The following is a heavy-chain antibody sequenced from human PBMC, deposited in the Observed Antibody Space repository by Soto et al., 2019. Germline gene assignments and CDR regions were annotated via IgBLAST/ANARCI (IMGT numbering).Heavy chain of an antibody. CDR2: IDPSDSYT. D-gene: IGHD2-2*02. J-gene: IGHJ4*02. V-gene: IGHV5-10-1*01. CDR3: ARHGPGGALGYCLTTTCYTYFDY. CDR1: GYSFTSYW. Sequence: GSLKISCKGSGYSFTSYWISWVRQMPGKGLEWMGRIDPSDSYTNYSPSFQGHVTISADKSISTAYLQWSSLKASDTAMYYCARHGPGGALGYCLTTTCYTYFDYWGQGALVTVSS.